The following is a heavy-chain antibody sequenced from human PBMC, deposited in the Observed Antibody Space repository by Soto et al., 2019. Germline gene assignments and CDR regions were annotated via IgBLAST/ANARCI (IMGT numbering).Heavy chain of an antibody. CDR1: GYSISSDNW. Sequence: SETLSLTCAVSGYSISSDNWWVWIRQSPGKGLEWIGYIHHSGSTYYNPSLKSRLTMSVDTSKNQFSLELSSVTAVDTAVYYCATKGNGIYYFDYWGQGTLVTVSS. V-gene: IGHV4-28*01. J-gene: IGHJ4*02. CDR2: IHHSGST. D-gene: IGHD1-1*01. CDR3: ATKGNGIYYFDY.